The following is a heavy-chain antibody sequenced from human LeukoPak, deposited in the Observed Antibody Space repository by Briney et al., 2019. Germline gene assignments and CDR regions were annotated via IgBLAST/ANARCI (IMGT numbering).Heavy chain of an antibody. CDR1: GGSISSSSYY. Sequence: PSETLSLTCTVSGGSISSSSYYWGWIRQPPGKGLEWIGSIYYSGSTHYNPSLKSRVTISVDTSKNQFSLKLSSVTVADTAVYYCARDGPTGWFDPWGQGTLVTVSS. CDR3: ARDGPTGWFDP. J-gene: IGHJ5*02. V-gene: IGHV4-39*07. D-gene: IGHD4-17*01. CDR2: IYYSGST.